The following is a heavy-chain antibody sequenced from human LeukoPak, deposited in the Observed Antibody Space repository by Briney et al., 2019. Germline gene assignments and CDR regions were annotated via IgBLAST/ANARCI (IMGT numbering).Heavy chain of an antibody. J-gene: IGHJ4*02. D-gene: IGHD2-2*01. Sequence: ASVKVSCKASGYTFTRYGISWARQAPGQGLEWMGRISAYNGNTNYAQKLQGRVTMTTDTSTSTAYMELRSLRSDDTAVYYCARDLPRRVVPAAKQGFDYWGQGTLVTVSS. V-gene: IGHV1-18*04. CDR3: ARDLPRRVVPAAKQGFDY. CDR1: GYTFTRYG. CDR2: ISAYNGNT.